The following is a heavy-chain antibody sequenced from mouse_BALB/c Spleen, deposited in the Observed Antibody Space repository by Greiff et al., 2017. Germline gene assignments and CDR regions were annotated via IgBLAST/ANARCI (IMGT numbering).Heavy chain of an antibody. V-gene: IGHV1S81*02. Sequence: VQLHQPGAELVKPGASVKLSCKASGYTFTSYWMHWVKQRPGQGLEWIGEINPSNGRTNYNEKFKSKATLTVDKSSSTAYMQLSSLTSEDSAVYYCARYRGGFAYWGQGTLVTVSA. CDR3: ARYRGGFAY. CDR2: INPSNGRT. CDR1: GYTFTSYW. J-gene: IGHJ3*01.